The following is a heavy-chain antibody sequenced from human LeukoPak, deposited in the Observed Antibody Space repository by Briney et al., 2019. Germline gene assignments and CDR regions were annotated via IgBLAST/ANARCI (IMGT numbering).Heavy chain of an antibody. CDR2: ISDNGGSI. V-gene: IGHV3-23*01. CDR1: GFTFSSFG. J-gene: IGHJ4*02. D-gene: IGHD5-18*01. Sequence: GGSLRLSCAASGFTFSSFGMTWVRQAPGKGLEWVSAISDNGGSIFYADSVKGRFTISGDNSKNTLYLQMNSLRAEDTAVYYCLYSYGYKWGQGTLVTVSS. CDR3: LYSYGYK.